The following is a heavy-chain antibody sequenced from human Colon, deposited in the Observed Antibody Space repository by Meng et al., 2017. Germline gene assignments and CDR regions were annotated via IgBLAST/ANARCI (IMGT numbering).Heavy chain of an antibody. CDR1: GYTFTSYA. CDR2: INAGNGNT. V-gene: IGHV1-3*01. J-gene: IGHJ4*02. D-gene: IGHD2-21*02. CDR3: ARTLILAYCGGDFSPDTYYFDY. Sequence: ASVKVSCKASGYTFTSYAMHWLRQAPGQRLEWMGWINAGNGNTKYTQKFQGRVTITRYTSASTAYMELSSLRSEDTAVYYCARTLILAYCGGDFSPDTYYFDYWGQGTLVTVSS.